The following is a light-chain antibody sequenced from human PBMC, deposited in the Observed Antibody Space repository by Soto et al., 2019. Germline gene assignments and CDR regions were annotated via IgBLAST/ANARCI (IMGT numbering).Light chain of an antibody. Sequence: EIVLTQSPGTLSLSPGETATLSCRASQTVNSDYLAWFQQRPGQAPRLLIFATSRRATDIPDRFSGSGSGTDFTLAIRRLEPEDFAVYYCHQFGCSPRTFGQGTKVE. CDR1: QTVNSDY. V-gene: IGKV3-20*01. J-gene: IGKJ1*01. CDR2: ATS. CDR3: HQFGCSPRT.